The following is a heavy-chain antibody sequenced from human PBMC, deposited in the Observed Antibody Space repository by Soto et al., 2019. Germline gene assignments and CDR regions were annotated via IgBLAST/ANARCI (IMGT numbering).Heavy chain of an antibody. J-gene: IGHJ4*02. CDR1: GGSLSSSSSY. Sequence: QLQLQESGPGLMKPSETPSLTCTVSGGSLSSSSSYWGWIRQPPGKGLEWIGSMSYSGSTYHNPSLKSRVTLSVDTSQSRFSLKLTSVTAADTAVYYCTRHRVPSVYDPIPGCFDSWGQGILVTASS. CDR2: MSYSGST. V-gene: IGHV4-39*01. CDR3: TRHRVPSVYDPIPGCFDS. D-gene: IGHD5-12*01.